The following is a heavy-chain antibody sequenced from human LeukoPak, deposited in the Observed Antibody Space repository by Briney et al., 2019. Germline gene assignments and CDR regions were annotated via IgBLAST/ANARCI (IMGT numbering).Heavy chain of an antibody. D-gene: IGHD5/OR15-5a*01. CDR2: IYYSGST. J-gene: IGHJ3*02. V-gene: IGHV4-59*12. CDR1: GGSISSYY. CDR3: ARDGPLSTIAFDI. Sequence: SETLSLTRTVSGGSISSYYWSWIRQPPGKGLEWIGYIYYSGSTNYNPSLKSRVTMSVDTSKNQFSLKLSSVTAADTAVYYCARDGPLSTIAFDIWGQGTVVTVSS.